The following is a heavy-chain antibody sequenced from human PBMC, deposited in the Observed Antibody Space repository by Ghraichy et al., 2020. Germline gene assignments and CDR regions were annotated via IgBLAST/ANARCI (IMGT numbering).Heavy chain of an antibody. CDR2: IYYSGST. J-gene: IGHJ4*02. V-gene: IGHV4-31*03. CDR3: ARGDYGDTPYYFDY. D-gene: IGHD4-17*01. Sequence: SETLSLTCTVSGGSISSGGYYWSWIRQHPGKGLEWIGYIYYSGSTYYNPSLKSRVTISVDTSKNQFSLKLSSVTAADTAVYYCARGDYGDTPYYFDYWGQGTLVTVSS. CDR1: GGSISSGGYY.